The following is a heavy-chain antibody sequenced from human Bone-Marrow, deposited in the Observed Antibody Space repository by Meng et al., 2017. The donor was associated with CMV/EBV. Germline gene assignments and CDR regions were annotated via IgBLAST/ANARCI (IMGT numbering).Heavy chain of an antibody. CDR2: ISYDGSNK. Sequence: GESLKISCAASGFTFSSYDMHWVRQAPGKGLEWMALISYDGSNKYYADSVKGRFTISRDNSKNTLYLQMNSLRAEDTAVYYCARDASYHDSSGYWEGAFDIWGQGTMVTVSS. V-gene: IGHV3-30-3*01. D-gene: IGHD3-22*01. J-gene: IGHJ3*02. CDR1: GFTFSSYD. CDR3: ARDASYHDSSGYWEGAFDI.